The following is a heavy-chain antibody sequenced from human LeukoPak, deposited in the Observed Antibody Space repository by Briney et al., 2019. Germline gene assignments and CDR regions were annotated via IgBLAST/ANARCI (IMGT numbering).Heavy chain of an antibody. Sequence: GGSLRLSCAASGFTFSSYAMHWVRQAPGKGLEWVAVISYDGSNKYYADSVKGRFTISRDNSKNTLYLQMNSLRAEDTAVYYCARTSSGGSRPPGYWGQGTLVTVSS. V-gene: IGHV3-30*04. CDR1: GFTFSSYA. CDR3: ARTSSGGSRPPGY. D-gene: IGHD2-15*01. CDR2: ISYDGSNK. J-gene: IGHJ4*02.